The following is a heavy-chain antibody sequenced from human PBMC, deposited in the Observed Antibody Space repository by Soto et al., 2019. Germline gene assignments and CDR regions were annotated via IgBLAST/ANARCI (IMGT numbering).Heavy chain of an antibody. V-gene: IGHV3-30-3*01. J-gene: IGHJ6*02. CDR1: GFTFSSYA. D-gene: IGHD4-17*01. Sequence: QVQLVESGGGVVQPGRSLRLSCAASGFTFSSYAMHWVRQAPGKGLEWVAVISYDGSNKYYADSVKGRFTISRDNSKNTLYLQMNSLRAEDTPVYYCARTTVTTLRYYYGMDVWGHGTTVTVSS. CDR3: ARTTVTTLRYYYGMDV. CDR2: ISYDGSNK.